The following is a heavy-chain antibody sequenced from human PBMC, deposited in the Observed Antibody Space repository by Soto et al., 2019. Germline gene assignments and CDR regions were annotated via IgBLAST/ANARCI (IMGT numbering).Heavy chain of an antibody. Sequence: SETLSLTCAVYGGSFSGYYWSWIRQPPGKGLEWIGEINHSGSTNYNPSLKSRVTISVDTSKNQFSLKLSSVTAADTAVYYCARVGTDARYYDFWSGSQSYYYYGMDVWGQGTXVTVSS. D-gene: IGHD3-3*01. J-gene: IGHJ6*02. CDR3: ARVGTDARYYDFWSGSQSYYYYGMDV. CDR1: GGSFSGYY. V-gene: IGHV4-34*01. CDR2: INHSGST.